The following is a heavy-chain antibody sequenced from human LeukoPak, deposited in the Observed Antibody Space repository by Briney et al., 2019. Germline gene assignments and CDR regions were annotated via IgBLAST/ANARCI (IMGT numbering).Heavy chain of an antibody. CDR1: GFAFSTYA. J-gene: IGHJ4*02. Sequence: PGGSLRLACTAAGFAFSTYAMNWVRQAPGEGLGWVSVIFGSGAGINYADSVKGRFTISRDNSKNTLYLQMNTLRAEDTAIYYCAKDRIPDGFYSLDHWGQGALVTVSS. CDR3: AKDRIPDGFYSLDH. CDR2: IFGSGAGI. D-gene: IGHD3-3*01. V-gene: IGHV3-23*01.